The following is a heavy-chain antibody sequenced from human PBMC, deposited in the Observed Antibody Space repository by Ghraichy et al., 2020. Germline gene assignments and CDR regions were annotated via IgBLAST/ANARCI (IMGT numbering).Heavy chain of an antibody. CDR3: ARVPTMFGVAPWGMDI. CDR1: GASISGFY. CDR2: IYYSGTT. Sequence: SQTISLTCTVSGASISGFYWSWIRQPPGRGLEWIGHIYYSGTTNYSPSLKSRLTLSVDRSQNLVSLRLSSMTSADTAVYYCARVPTMFGVAPWGMDIWGQGTTVTVS. J-gene: IGHJ6*02. V-gene: IGHV4-59*01. D-gene: IGHD3-3*01.